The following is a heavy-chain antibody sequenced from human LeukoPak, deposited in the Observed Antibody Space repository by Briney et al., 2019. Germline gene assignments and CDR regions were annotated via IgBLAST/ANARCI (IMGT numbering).Heavy chain of an antibody. V-gene: IGHV3-7*01. CDR2: IKQDGSEK. D-gene: IGHD6-19*01. CDR1: GLPSSSHW. J-gene: IGHJ4*02. CDR3: ASGSGWVFDY. Sequence: GGSLRLSCAASGLPSSSHWLNWVRQAPGKGLEWVANIKQDGSEKYYVDSVRGRFTISRDNAKNSLYLQMNSLRAEDTAVYYCASGSGWVFDYWGQGTLVTVSS.